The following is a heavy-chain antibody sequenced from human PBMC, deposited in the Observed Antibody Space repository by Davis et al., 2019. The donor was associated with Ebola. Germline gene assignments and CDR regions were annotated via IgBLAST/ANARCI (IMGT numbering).Heavy chain of an antibody. V-gene: IGHV7-4-1*02. CDR1: GYTFNLYG. CDR3: ARGRVIFDY. CDR2: INTNTGNP. Sequence: AASVKVSCKASGYTFNLYGISWVRQAPGQGLEWMGWINTNTGNPTYAQGFTGRFVLSLDTSVSTAYLQISSLKAEDTAVYYSARGRVIFDYWGQGTLVTVSS. D-gene: IGHD2/OR15-2a*01. J-gene: IGHJ4*02.